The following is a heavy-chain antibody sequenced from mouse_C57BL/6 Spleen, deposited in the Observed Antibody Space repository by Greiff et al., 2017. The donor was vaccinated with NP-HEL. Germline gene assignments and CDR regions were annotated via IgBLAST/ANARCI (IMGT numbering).Heavy chain of an antibody. CDR2: IDPSDSYT. CDR3: ARPPLYYGSSYWYFDV. V-gene: IGHV1-69*01. D-gene: IGHD1-1*01. J-gene: IGHJ1*03. CDR1: GYTFTSYW. Sequence: QVQLQQPGAELVMPGASVKLSCKASGYTFTSYWMHWVKQRPGQGLEWIGEIDPSDSYTNYNQKFKGKSTLTVDKSSSTAYMQLSSLTSEDSAVYYCARPPLYYGSSYWYFDVWGTGTTVTVSS.